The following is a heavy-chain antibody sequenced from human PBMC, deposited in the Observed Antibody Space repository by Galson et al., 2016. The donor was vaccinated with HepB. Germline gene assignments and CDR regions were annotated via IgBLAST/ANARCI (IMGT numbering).Heavy chain of an antibody. J-gene: IGHJ3*01. D-gene: IGHD1-14*01. CDR3: ATSRGVVPVYAFDL. CDR1: GYNLTDLF. Sequence: SVKVSCKVSGYNLTDLFMNWVRQAPGQGLEWMGGFDPEDGGTMFAPSFQGRLTMAEDTSTDTSYMELTSLRSEDTAVYYCATSRGVVPVYAFDLWGQGTMVTVSS. CDR2: FDPEDGGT. V-gene: IGHV1-24*01.